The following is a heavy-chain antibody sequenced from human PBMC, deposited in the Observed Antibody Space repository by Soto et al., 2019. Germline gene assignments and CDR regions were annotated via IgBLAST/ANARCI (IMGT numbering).Heavy chain of an antibody. J-gene: IGHJ4*02. D-gene: IGHD3-9*01. Sequence: SETLSLTCAVSGGSISSGGYSWSWIRQPPGKGLEWIGYIYHSGSTYYNPSLKSRVTISVDRSKNQFSLMLSSVTAADTAVYFCARGFDWFYFDYWGQGALVTVSS. CDR2: IYHSGST. CDR1: GGSISSGGYS. CDR3: ARGFDWFYFDY. V-gene: IGHV4-30-2*01.